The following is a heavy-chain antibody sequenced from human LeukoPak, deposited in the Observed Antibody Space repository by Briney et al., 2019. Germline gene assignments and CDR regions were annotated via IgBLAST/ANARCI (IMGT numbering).Heavy chain of an antibody. Sequence: GASVKVSCKASGYTFTSYGISWVRQAPGQGLEWMGLIGAYNANTNYAQKLQGRVTMTTDTSTSTAYMELRSLRSDDTAVYYCARGATTYPSFDYWGQGTLVTVSS. CDR1: GYTFTSYG. D-gene: IGHD5-24*01. CDR3: ARGATTYPSFDY. CDR2: IGAYNANT. V-gene: IGHV1-18*01. J-gene: IGHJ4*02.